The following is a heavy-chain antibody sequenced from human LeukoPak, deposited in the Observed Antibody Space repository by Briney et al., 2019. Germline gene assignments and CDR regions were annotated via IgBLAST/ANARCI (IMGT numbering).Heavy chain of an antibody. J-gene: IGHJ5*02. D-gene: IGHD3-16*01. CDR3: ARLLGESTIYDL. CDR1: GFTFNRHW. V-gene: IGHV3-7*01. CDR2: IKQDGSEK. Sequence: PGGSLRLSCAASGFTFNRHWMSWVRQAPGKGLEWVANIKQDGSEKYYVDSVKGRFIISRDNAKNSLSLQMNSLRAEDTAVYYCARLLGESTIYDLWGQGTLVTVSS.